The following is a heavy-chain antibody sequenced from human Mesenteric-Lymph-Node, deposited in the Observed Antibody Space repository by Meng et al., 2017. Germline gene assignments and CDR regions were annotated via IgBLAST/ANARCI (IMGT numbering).Heavy chain of an antibody. CDR1: GGSISSYY. D-gene: IGHD4-17*01. V-gene: IGHV4-4*07. Sequence: SETLSLTCTVSGGSISSYYWSWIRQPAGKGLEWIGRIYTSGSTNYNPSLKSRVTMSVDTSKNQFSLKLSSVTAADTAVYYCARDYGDFHGYYYYYGMDVWGQGTTVTVSS. J-gene: IGHJ6*02. CDR3: ARDYGDFHGYYYYYGMDV. CDR2: IYTSGST.